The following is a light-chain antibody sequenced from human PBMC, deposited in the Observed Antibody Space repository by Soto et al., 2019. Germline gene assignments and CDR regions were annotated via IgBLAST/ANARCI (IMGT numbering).Light chain of an antibody. CDR1: SSNIGAGYD. J-gene: IGLJ1*01. CDR3: QSYDSTRSARYV. CDR2: GNI. V-gene: IGLV1-40*01. Sequence: QSVLTQPPSVSGAPGQRVTISCTGSSSNIGAGYDVPWYQQRPGTAPKLLIFGNINRPSGVPDRFSGSKSGTSASLPITGRLDDDEGDYYCQSYDSTRSARYVFGTGTKVTVL.